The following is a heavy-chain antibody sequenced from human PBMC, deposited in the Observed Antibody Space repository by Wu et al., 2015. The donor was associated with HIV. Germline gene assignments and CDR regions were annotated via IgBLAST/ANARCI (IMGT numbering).Heavy chain of an antibody. Sequence: QVQLVQSGAEVKKPGSSVKVSCKASGGTFSSYAISWVRQAPGQGLEWMGGIIPIFGTANYAQKFQGRVTITTDESTSTAYMELSSLRSEDTAVYYCASGYSSSLVDYYYGMDVWGQRDHGQPSPQ. V-gene: IGHV1-69*05. CDR3: ASGYSSSLVDYYYGMDV. CDR2: IIPIFGTA. J-gene: IGHJ6*04. CDR1: GGTFSSYA. D-gene: IGHD6-13*01.